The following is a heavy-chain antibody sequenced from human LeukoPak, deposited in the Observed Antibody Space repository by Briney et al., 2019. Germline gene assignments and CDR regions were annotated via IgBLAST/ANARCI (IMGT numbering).Heavy chain of an antibody. CDR1: GFTFSSYA. CDR3: ARELQVVPAEGLDY. Sequence: PGGSLRLSCAASGFTFSSYAMSWVRQAPGKGLEWVSAISGSGGSTYYADSVKGRFTISRDNAKNSLYLQMNSLRAEDTAVYYCARELQVVPAEGLDYWGQGTLVTVSS. D-gene: IGHD2-2*01. CDR2: ISGSGGST. J-gene: IGHJ4*02. V-gene: IGHV3-23*01.